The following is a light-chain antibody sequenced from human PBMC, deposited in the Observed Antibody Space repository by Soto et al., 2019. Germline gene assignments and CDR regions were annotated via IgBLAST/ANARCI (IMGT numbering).Light chain of an antibody. CDR1: QSIHSW. CDR3: QQYNSYSVT. Sequence: DIQMTQSPSTLSASVGDRVTITCRASQSIHSWLAWYQQKPGKAPKLLIYKASTVESGVPSRFSGSGSGTEFTLTISSLQPDDFAAYYCQQYNSYSVTFGQGTKVEIK. J-gene: IGKJ1*01. CDR2: KAS. V-gene: IGKV1-5*03.